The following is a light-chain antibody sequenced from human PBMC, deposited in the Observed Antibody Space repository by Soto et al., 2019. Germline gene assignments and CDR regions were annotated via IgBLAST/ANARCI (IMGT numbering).Light chain of an antibody. CDR3: QQYRSSPYT. CDR1: QSVSSSY. J-gene: IGKJ2*01. V-gene: IGKV3-20*01. CDR2: GAS. Sequence: EIVLTQSPGTLSLSPGERVTLSCRASQSVSSSYLAWYQQKPGQAPRLVIYGASNRDTGIPDTFSGSGSGTDFTLTINRLEPEDFAVYYCQQYRSSPYTFGQGTKLEIK.